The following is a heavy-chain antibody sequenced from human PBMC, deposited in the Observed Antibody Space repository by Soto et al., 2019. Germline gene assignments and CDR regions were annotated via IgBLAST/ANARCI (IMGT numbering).Heavy chain of an antibody. CDR2: ISGRADYA. V-gene: IGHV3-23*01. D-gene: IGHD6-13*01. J-gene: IGHJ4*02. CDR3: AKDSIPGIAAAGTVH. CDR1: GFTFYDYG. Sequence: EVQLLESGGGLVQPGGSLRLSCVASGFTFYDYGMSWVRQAPGKGLEWVSVISGRADYADYAESVKGRFTISRDNSKNTLFLQMNNLRAEDTAVYYCAKDSIPGIAAAGTVHWGQGTLVTVSS.